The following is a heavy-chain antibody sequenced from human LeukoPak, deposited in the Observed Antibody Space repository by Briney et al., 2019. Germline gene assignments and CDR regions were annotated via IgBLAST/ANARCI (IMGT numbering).Heavy chain of an antibody. V-gene: IGHV1-24*01. CDR1: GYTLTELS. CDR3: ATPRRGITMAPPDY. Sequence: GASVKVSCKVSGYTLTELSMHWVRQAPGKGLEWMGGFDPEDGETIYAQKFQGRVTMTEDTSTDTAYMELSSLRSEDTAVCYCATPRRGITMAPPDYWGQGTLVTVSS. D-gene: IGHD3-10*01. CDR2: FDPEDGET. J-gene: IGHJ4*02.